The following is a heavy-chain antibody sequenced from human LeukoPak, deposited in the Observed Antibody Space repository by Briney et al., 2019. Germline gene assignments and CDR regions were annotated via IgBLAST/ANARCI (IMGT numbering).Heavy chain of an antibody. J-gene: IGHJ4*02. CDR1: GCTYTNYY. Sequence: ASLKVSCKASGCTYTNYYIHWVRQAPGQGLEWMGWINPNSGCTNYAQKFQGRVTMTRDTSISTAYMELSRLRSDDTAVYCCARGGWELDGVYWGQGTLVTVSS. CDR2: INPNSGCT. V-gene: IGHV1-2*02. CDR3: ARGGWELDGVY. D-gene: IGHD1-26*01.